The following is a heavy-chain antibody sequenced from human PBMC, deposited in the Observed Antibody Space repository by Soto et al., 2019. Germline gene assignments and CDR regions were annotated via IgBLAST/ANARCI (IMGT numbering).Heavy chain of an antibody. CDR2: INPSGGST. Sequence: ASVKVSCKASGYTFTSYYMHWVRQAPGQGLEWMGIINPSGGSTSYAQKFQGRVTMTRDNSKNTVYLQMSSLRAEDTAVYYCAKGTSMTTLDYWGQGTLVTVSS. D-gene: IGHD6-6*01. V-gene: IGHV1-46*01. CDR1: GYTFTSYY. CDR3: AKGTSMTTLDY. J-gene: IGHJ4*02.